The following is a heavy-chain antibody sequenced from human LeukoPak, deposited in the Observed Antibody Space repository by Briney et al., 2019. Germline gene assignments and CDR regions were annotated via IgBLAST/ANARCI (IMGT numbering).Heavy chain of an antibody. J-gene: IGHJ4*02. CDR3: ARSRDYYDNLSLEVDY. D-gene: IGHD3-22*01. CDR1: GYTFTSYG. Sequence: ASVKVSCKASGYTFTSYGISWVRQAPGQGLEWMGWISAYNGNTNYAQKLQGRVTMTTDTSTSTAYMELRSLRSDDTAVYYCARSRDYYDNLSLEVDYWGQGTLVTVSS. CDR2: ISAYNGNT. V-gene: IGHV1-18*01.